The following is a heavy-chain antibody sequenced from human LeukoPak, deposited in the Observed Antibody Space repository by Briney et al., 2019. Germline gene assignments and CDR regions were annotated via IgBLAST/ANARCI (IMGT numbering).Heavy chain of an antibody. V-gene: IGHV1-2*02. CDR3: AGSPNRDYFDH. Sequence: ASVKVSCKASGYTFTDYYMHWVRQAPGQGPEWMGWIKGKRGDTQSAQKFQGRVTMTRDTSISTAYTEWSSLRSDDTAVYYCAGSPNRDYFDHWGQGTLVTVSS. CDR1: GYTFTDYY. CDR2: IKGKRGDT. D-gene: IGHD2-21*01. J-gene: IGHJ4*02.